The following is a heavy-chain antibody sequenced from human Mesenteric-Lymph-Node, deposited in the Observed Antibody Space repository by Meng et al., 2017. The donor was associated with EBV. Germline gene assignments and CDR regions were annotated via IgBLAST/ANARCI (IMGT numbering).Heavy chain of an antibody. CDR1: GFIVSGHY. V-gene: IGHV3-53*01. CDR2: IYTDGST. J-gene: IGHJ4*02. D-gene: IGHD1/OR15-1a*01. CDR3: VRGPWNN. Sequence: EVQVLESGGGLIPPWGSLRLSCAASGFIVSGHYMSWVRQAPGKGLEWVSVIYTDGSTYYADSVKGRFTISRDNSKNTLFIQMNNLRVDDTAVYYCVRGPWNNWGQGTLVTVSS.